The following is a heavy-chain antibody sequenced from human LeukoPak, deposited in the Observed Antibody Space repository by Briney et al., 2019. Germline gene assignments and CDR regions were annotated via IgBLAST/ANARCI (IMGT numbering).Heavy chain of an antibody. Sequence: ASVKVSCKASGYTFTSYGISWVRQAPGQGLEWMGWISAYNGNTNYAQKLQGRVTMTTDTSTSTAYMELRSLRSEDTGVYYCATDVSNRGRYSGPDSFDLWGHGTMVTVSS. CDR2: ISAYNGNT. CDR1: GYTFTSYG. CDR3: ATDVSNRGRYSGPDSFDL. V-gene: IGHV1-18*01. J-gene: IGHJ3*01. D-gene: IGHD1-26*01.